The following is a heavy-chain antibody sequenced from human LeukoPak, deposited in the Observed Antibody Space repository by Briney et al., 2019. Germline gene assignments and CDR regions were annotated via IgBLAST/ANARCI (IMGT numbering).Heavy chain of an antibody. V-gene: IGHV3-74*01. J-gene: IGHJ4*02. Sequence: GGSLRLSCAVSGFTFSSYWMHWVRQAPGKGLVWASRIDRDGSRINYADSVKGRFTISRDNGKNTLFLQMNSLRAEDAAVYYCVRGNDYGGPHYWGQGTLVTVSS. CDR2: IDRDGSRI. D-gene: IGHD4-23*01. CDR3: VRGNDYGGPHY. CDR1: GFTFSSYW.